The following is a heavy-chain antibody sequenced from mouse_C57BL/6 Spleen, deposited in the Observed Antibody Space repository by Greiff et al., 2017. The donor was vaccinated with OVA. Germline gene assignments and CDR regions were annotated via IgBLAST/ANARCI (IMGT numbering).Heavy chain of an antibody. CDR3: ARWDSTVVSYYAMDY. D-gene: IGHD1-1*01. V-gene: IGHV7-3*01. Sequence: EVQLVESGGGLVQPGGSLSLSCAASGFTFTDYYMSWVRQPPGKALEWLGFIRNKANGYTTEYSASVTGRFTISRDNSQSILYLQMNALRAEDSATYYCARWDSTVVSYYAMDYWGQGTSVTVSS. CDR1: GFTFTDYY. J-gene: IGHJ4*01. CDR2: IRNKANGYTT.